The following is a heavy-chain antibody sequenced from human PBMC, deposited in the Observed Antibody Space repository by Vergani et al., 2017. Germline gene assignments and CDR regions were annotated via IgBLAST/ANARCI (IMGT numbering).Heavy chain of an antibody. Sequence: QVQLVQSGAEVKKPGSSVKVSCKASGGTFSSYTISWVRQAPGQGLEWMGRIIPILGIANYAQKFQGRVTITADKSTSTAYMELSSLRSEDTAVYYCASNLIAAAEYNWFDPWGQGTLVTVSS. D-gene: IGHD6-13*01. CDR1: GGTFSSYT. CDR3: ASNLIAAAEYNWFDP. CDR2: IIPILGIA. V-gene: IGHV1-69*02. J-gene: IGHJ5*02.